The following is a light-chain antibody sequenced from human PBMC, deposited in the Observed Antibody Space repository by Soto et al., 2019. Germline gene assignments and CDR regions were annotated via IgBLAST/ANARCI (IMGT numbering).Light chain of an antibody. CDR2: GAS. J-gene: IGKJ3*01. V-gene: IGKV3-20*01. CDR1: QSVSSSY. CDR3: QQYGSSLVGS. Sequence: EIVVTQSPGTLSLSPGERATLSCRASQSVSSSYLAWYQQKPGQAPRLLIYGASSRATGIPDRFSGSWSGTDFTVTSSRLEVEDFAVYYCQQYGSSLVGSFGGGPKVDIK.